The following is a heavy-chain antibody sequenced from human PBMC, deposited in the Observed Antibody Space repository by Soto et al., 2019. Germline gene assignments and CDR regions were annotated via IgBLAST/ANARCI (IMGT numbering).Heavy chain of an antibody. Sequence: SSETLSLTCTVSGGSVSSGSYYWGWIRQPPGKGLEWIGYIYYSANTYYNPSLKSRVTISVDRSKNQFSLKLSSVTAADTAVYYCARVPDYWGQGTLVTVSS. CDR3: ARVPDY. CDR2: IYYSANT. CDR1: GGSVSSGSYY. J-gene: IGHJ4*02. V-gene: IGHV4-61*01.